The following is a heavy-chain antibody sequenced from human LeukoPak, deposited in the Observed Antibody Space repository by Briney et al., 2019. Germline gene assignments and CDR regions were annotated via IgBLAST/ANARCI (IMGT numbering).Heavy chain of an antibody. CDR1: GGSISSGSYY. V-gene: IGHV4-61*02. Sequence: KSSQTLSLTCTVSGGSISSGSYYWSWIRQSAGKGLEWIGRIYTSGSTNYNPSLKSRVTISVDTSKNQFSLKLSSVTAADTAVYYCARDLGYDAFDIWGQGTMVTVSS. CDR3: ARDLGYDAFDI. D-gene: IGHD7-27*01. CDR2: IYTSGST. J-gene: IGHJ3*02.